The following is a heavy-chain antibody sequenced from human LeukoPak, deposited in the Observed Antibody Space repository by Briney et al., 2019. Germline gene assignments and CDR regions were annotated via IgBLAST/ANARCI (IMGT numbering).Heavy chain of an antibody. V-gene: IGHV1-18*01. CDR1: GYTFTTYN. D-gene: IGHD3-3*01. CDR2: ISAYNGNT. J-gene: IGHJ4*02. Sequence: ASVKASCKASGYTFTTYNITWVRQAPGQGLEWMGWISAYNGNTNYAQRFQGRVTMTTDTSTSTAFMELRSLRSDDTAVYFCARHDMPRKTIFGVVTLNRRLTFFDYWGQGTLVTVSS. CDR3: ARHDMPRKTIFGVVTLNRRLTFFDY.